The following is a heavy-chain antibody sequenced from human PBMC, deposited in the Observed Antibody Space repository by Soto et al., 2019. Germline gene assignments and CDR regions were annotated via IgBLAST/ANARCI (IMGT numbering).Heavy chain of an antibody. CDR1: GYTFTSYD. CDR2: MNPNSGNT. J-gene: IGHJ6*02. V-gene: IGHV1-8*01. Sequence: GASVKVSCKASGYTFTSYDINWVRQATGQGLEWMGWMNPNSGNTGYAQKFQGRVTMTRNTSISTAYMELSSLRSEDTAVYYCARTLLYCSSTSCYSHYGMDVWGQRTTVTVSS. CDR3: ARTLLYCSSTSCYSHYGMDV. D-gene: IGHD2-2*01.